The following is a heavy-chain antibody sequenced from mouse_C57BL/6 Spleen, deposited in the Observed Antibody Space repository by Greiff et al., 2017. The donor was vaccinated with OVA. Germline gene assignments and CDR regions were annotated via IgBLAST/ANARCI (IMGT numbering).Heavy chain of an antibody. CDR2: ISYDGSN. D-gene: IGHD2-5*01. Sequence: VQLKESGPGLVKPSQSLSLTCSVTGYSITSGYYWNWIRQFPGNKLEWMGYISYDGSNNYNPSLKNRISITRDTSKNQFFLKLNSVTTEDTATYYCARGGTYYSNLAWFAYWGQGTLVTVSA. V-gene: IGHV3-6*01. CDR1: GYSITSGYY. J-gene: IGHJ3*01. CDR3: ARGGTYYSNLAWFAY.